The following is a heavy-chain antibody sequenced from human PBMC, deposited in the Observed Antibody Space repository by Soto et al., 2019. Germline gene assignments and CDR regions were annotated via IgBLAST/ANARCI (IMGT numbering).Heavy chain of an antibody. Sequence: SVKVSCKASGGTFSSYSISWVRQAPGQGLEWMGGIIPIFGTANYAQKFQGRVTITADESTSTAYMELSSLRSEDTAVYYCARAYIAVAGTFYAFDIWGQGTMVTVSS. D-gene: IGHD6-19*01. CDR2: IIPIFGTA. CDR1: GGTFSSYS. CDR3: ARAYIAVAGTFYAFDI. V-gene: IGHV1-69*13. J-gene: IGHJ3*02.